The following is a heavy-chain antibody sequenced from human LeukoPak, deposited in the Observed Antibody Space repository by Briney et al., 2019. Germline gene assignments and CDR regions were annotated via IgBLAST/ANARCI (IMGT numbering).Heavy chain of an antibody. D-gene: IGHD3-9*01. V-gene: IGHV3-7*01. CDR1: GFTFNNYW. CDR3: VRNLPGAGY. J-gene: IGHJ4*02. CDR2: IKTDGSET. Sequence: GGSLRLSCAASGFTFNNYWLSWLRQAPGKGLEWVANIKTDGSETYYVDAVKGRFTISRDNAKNSLYLQMNNLRVEDTAVYYCVRNLPGAGYWGQGTLVIVSS.